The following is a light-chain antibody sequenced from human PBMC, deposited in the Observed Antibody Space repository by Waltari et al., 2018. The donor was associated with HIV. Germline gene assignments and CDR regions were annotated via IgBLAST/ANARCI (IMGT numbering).Light chain of an antibody. CDR1: SSDVGGHNY. V-gene: IGLV2-14*01. J-gene: IGLJ1*01. CDR3: NSYSSSTTPCV. CDR2: EVS. Sequence: QSALTQPASVSGSPGQSITISCTGTSSDVGGHNYVSWYQQHPGKATKLLIYEVSNRPSGVSKRFSGSKSGNTASMTISGLQAEDEADYYCNSYSSSTTPCVFGTGTKVTVL.